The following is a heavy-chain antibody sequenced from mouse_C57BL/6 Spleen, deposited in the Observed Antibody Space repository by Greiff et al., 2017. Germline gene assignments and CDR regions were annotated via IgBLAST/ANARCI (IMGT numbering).Heavy chain of an antibody. J-gene: IGHJ1*03. CDR1: GFTFSDYY. CDR3: ARGPWYFDV. V-gene: IGHV5-12*01. Sequence: EVQRVESGGGLVQPGGSLKLSCAASGFTFSDYYMYWVRQTPEKRLEWVAYISNGGGSTYYTDTVKGRFTISRDNAKNTLYLQMSRLKSEDTAMYYCARGPWYFDVWGTGTTVTVSS. CDR2: ISNGGGST.